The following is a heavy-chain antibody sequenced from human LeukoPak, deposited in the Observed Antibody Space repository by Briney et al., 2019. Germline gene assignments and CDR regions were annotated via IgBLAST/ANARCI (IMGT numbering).Heavy chain of an antibody. CDR2: INAGNGNT. J-gene: IGHJ3*02. CDR3: ARDHYGSGSYYGDAFDI. V-gene: IGHV1-3*01. Sequence: AASVKVSCKASGYTFTSYAMHWVRQAPGQRLEWMGWINAGNGNTKYSQKFQGRVTITWDTSASTAYMELSSLRSEDTAVYYCARDHYGSGSYYGDAFDIWGQGTMVTVSS. CDR1: GYTFTSYA. D-gene: IGHD3-10*01.